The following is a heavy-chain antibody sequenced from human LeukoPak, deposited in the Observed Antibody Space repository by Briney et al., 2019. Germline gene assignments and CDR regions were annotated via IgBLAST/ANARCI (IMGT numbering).Heavy chain of an antibody. D-gene: IGHD5-12*01. Sequence: SETLSLTCAVSGGSISSSNWWSWVRQPPGKGLEWIGEIYYSGSTNYNPSLKSRVTISVDKSKNQFSLKLSSVTAADTAVYYYARAIPRYGDSGSPSYFDYWGQGTLVTVSS. J-gene: IGHJ4*02. CDR3: ARAIPRYGDSGSPSYFDY. CDR1: GGSISSSNW. CDR2: IYYSGST. V-gene: IGHV4-4*02.